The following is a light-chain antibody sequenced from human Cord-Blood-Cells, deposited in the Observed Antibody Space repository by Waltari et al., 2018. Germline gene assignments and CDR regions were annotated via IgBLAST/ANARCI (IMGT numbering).Light chain of an antibody. CDR1: QDISNY. Sequence: DIQMTQSPSSLSASVGDRVTNTCQASQDISNYLNWYQQKPGKAPKLLIYDASNLETGVASRFSGSGSGTDFTFTISSLQPEDIATYYCQQYDNLPYTFGQGTKLEIK. J-gene: IGKJ2*01. CDR3: QQYDNLPYT. CDR2: DAS. V-gene: IGKV1-33*01.